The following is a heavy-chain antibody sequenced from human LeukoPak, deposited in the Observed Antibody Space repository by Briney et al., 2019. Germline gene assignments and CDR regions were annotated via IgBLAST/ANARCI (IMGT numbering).Heavy chain of an antibody. J-gene: IGHJ4*02. Sequence: ASVRVSFKASGYTFTGYYMHWVRQAPGQGLEWMGWINPNSGGTNYAQNFQGRVTMTRDTSISTAYMELSRLRSDDTAVYYCAREGYDYVRGSYRYPLVDYWGQGTLVTVSS. CDR1: GYTFTGYY. CDR2: INPNSGGT. D-gene: IGHD3-16*02. CDR3: AREGYDYVRGSYRYPLVDY. V-gene: IGHV1-2*02.